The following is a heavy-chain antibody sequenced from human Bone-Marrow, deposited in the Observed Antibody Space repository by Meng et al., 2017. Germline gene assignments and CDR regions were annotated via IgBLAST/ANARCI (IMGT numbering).Heavy chain of an antibody. D-gene: IGHD3-3*01. CDR3: ASAAWSNYYYYYGMDV. J-gene: IGHJ6*02. V-gene: IGHV1-18*01. Sequence: ASVKVSCKASGYTFTSYGISWVRQAPGQGLEWMGWISAYNGNTNYAQKFQGRVTITADESTSTAYMELSSLRSEDTAVYYCASAAWSNYYYYYGMDVWGQGTTVTVSS. CDR1: GYTFTSYG. CDR2: ISAYNGNT.